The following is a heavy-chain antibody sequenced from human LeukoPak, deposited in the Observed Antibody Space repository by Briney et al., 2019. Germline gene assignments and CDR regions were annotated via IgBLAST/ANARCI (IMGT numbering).Heavy chain of an antibody. J-gene: IGHJ4*02. CDR2: IYYSGST. D-gene: IGHD4-11*01. V-gene: IGHV4-59*01. Sequence: SETLSLTCTVSGGSISSYYWSWIRQPPGKGLEWIGYIYYSGSTNYNPSLKSRVTISVDTSKNPFSLKLSSVTAADTAVYYCARALDLLQPPDYWGQGTLVTVSS. CDR3: ARALDLLQPPDY. CDR1: GGSISSYY.